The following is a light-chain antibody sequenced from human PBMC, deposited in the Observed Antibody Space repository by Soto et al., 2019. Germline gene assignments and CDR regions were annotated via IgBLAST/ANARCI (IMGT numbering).Light chain of an antibody. J-gene: IGLJ2*01. CDR2: EDN. CDR3: QSYDTSTVV. CDR1: SGSIASNS. V-gene: IGLV6-57*04. Sequence: NFMLTQPHSVSESPGKTVTISCTRSSGSIASNSVQWSQQRPGSAPTTVIYEDNQRPSGVPDRFSGSTDGSSNSASLTISGLQTEDEADYYCQSYDTSTVVFGGGTKLTVL.